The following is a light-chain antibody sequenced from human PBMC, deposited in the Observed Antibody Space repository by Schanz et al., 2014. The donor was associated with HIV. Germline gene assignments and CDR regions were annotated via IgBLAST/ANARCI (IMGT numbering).Light chain of an antibody. J-gene: IGLJ3*02. Sequence: QSVLTQPPSVSGAPGQRVTISCTGTSSDIGAGYDVHWYQQLPGTAPKLLIYRNSKRPSGVPDRFSASKSGTSASLAITGLQAEDEADYYCQSYDSSLRASVFGGGTKLTVL. CDR1: SSDIGAGYD. V-gene: IGLV1-40*01. CDR2: RNS. CDR3: QSYDSSLRASV.